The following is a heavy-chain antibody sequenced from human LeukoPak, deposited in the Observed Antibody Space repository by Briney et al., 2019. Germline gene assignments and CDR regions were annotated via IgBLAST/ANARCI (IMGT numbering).Heavy chain of an antibody. CDR2: IYYSGST. J-gene: IGHJ4*02. D-gene: IGHD3-22*01. CDR1: GGSISSSSYY. Sequence: SETLSLTCTVSGGSISSSSYYWGWIRQPPGKGLEWIGSIYYSGSTYYNPSLKSRVTISVDTSKNQFSLKLSSVTAADTAAYYCARQVDYSSGWPGYYYDSSGYHYWGQGTLVTVSP. CDR3: ARQVDYSSGWPGYYYDSSGYHY. V-gene: IGHV4-39*01.